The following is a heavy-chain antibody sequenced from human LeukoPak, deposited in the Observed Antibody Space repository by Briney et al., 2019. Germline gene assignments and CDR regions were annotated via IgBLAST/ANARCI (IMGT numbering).Heavy chain of an antibody. V-gene: IGHV3-33*06. CDR3: AKDRAYDFWSGTLNY. CDR1: GFTFSSYG. D-gene: IGHD3-3*01. J-gene: IGHJ4*02. CDR2: IWYDGSNK. Sequence: PGRSLRLSCAASGFTFSSYGMHWVRQAPGKGLEWVAVIWYDGSNKYYADSVKGRFTISRDNSKNTLYLQMNSLRAEDTAVYYCAKDRAYDFWSGTLNYWGQGTLVTVSS.